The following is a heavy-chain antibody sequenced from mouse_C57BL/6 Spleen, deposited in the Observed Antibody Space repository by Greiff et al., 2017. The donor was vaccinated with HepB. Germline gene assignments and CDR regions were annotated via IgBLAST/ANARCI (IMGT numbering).Heavy chain of an antibody. V-gene: IGHV1-80*01. D-gene: IGHD2-4*01. Sequence: QVQLQQSGAELVKPGASVKISCKASGYAFSSYWMNWVKQRPGKGLEWIGQIYPGDGDTNYNGKFKGKATLTADKSSSTAYMQLSSLTSEDSAVYFCARGGYYDYSYYYAMDYWGQGTSVTVSS. CDR1: GYAFSSYW. CDR3: ARGGYYDYSYYYAMDY. J-gene: IGHJ4*01. CDR2: IYPGDGDT.